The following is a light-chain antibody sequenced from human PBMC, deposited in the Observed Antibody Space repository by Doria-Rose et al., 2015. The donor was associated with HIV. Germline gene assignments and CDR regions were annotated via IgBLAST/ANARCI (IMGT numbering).Light chain of an antibody. CDR2: DAS. CDR1: QDITTY. Sequence: DIRLTQSPSSLSASVGDRVTITCQASQDITTYLNWYQKRPGKAPKLLISDASNLEVGAPSRFSGSGSGTDFTLTISSLQPEDVATYYCQLYDNLLLFTFGPGTKVDIK. J-gene: IGKJ3*01. CDR3: QLYDNLLLFT. V-gene: IGKV1-33*01.